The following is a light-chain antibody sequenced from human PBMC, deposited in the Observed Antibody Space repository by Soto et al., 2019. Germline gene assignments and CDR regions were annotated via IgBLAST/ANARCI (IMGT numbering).Light chain of an antibody. CDR3: QQYNNWPRT. V-gene: IGKV3D-15*01. J-gene: IGKJ1*01. CDR2: DAS. CDR1: QSVSSN. Sequence: EIVMTPSLATLSVSPGERANLSCRASQSVSSNLAWYQQKPGQAPRLLIYDASNRATGIPARFSGSGSGTEFTLTINSLQSEDFAVYYCQQYNNWPRTFGQGTKVAIK.